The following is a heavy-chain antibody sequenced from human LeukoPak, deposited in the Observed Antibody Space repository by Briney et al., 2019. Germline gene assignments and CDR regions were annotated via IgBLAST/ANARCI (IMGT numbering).Heavy chain of an antibody. CDR1: GGSISSGSYY. V-gene: IGHV4-61*02. CDR3: ARDSGSYYGVDY. CDR2: IYTSGST. D-gene: IGHD1-26*01. Sequence: PSQTLSLTCTVSGGSISSGSYYWSWIRQPAGKGLESIGRIYTSGSTNYNPSLKSRVTISVDTSKNQFSLKLSSVTAADTAVYYCARDSGSYYGVDYWGQGTLVTVSS. J-gene: IGHJ4*02.